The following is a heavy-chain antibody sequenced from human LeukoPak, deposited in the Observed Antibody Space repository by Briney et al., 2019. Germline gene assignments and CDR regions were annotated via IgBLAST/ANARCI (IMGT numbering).Heavy chain of an antibody. CDR1: GFTFSSYW. D-gene: IGHD3-16*01. CDR2: IKQDGSEK. CDR3: ARGFMITFGGSIDY. Sequence: GESLRLSCAASGFTFSSYWMSWVRQAPGKGLEWVANIKQDGSEKYYVDSVKGRFTISRDNAKNPLYLQMNSLRAEDTAVYYCARGFMITFGGSIDYWGQGTLVTVSS. V-gene: IGHV3-7*01. J-gene: IGHJ4*02.